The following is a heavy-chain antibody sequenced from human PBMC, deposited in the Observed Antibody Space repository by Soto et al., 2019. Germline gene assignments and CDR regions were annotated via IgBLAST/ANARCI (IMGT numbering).Heavy chain of an antibody. D-gene: IGHD1-1*01. Sequence: QVQLVQSGGEVKKPGASVKVSCKTSGYSFTTYGISWVRQAPGQGLEWMGWISAYNGNTNYAQKLQGRVTMTTDTSTSTAYMELRSLRSDDTAVYYCAREGTAPYYYYGMDVWGQGSTVTGSS. CDR1: GYSFTTYG. CDR3: AREGTAPYYYYGMDV. CDR2: ISAYNGNT. J-gene: IGHJ6*02. V-gene: IGHV1-18*01.